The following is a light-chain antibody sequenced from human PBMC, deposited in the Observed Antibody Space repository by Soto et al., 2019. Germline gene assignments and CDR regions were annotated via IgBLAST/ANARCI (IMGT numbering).Light chain of an antibody. Sequence: QSALTQPASVSGSPGQSITISCTGTSSDVGGYYYVSWYQHHPGKAPKLMIYQVSNRPSAVSIRFSRSKSGNTASLTISGLQADDEADYYCSSYAHSSIXVFRTGTKVT. CDR3: SSYAHSSIXV. J-gene: IGLJ1*01. CDR1: SSDVGGYYY. V-gene: IGLV2-14*01. CDR2: QVS.